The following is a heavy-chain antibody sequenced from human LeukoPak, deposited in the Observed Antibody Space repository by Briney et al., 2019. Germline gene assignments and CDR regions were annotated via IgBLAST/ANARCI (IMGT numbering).Heavy chain of an antibody. CDR2: IYYSGST. CDR3: ARGGHVVVTAIQY. Sequence: SETLSLTCTVSGGSISSNSYYWGWIRQPPGKGLEWIGSIYYSGSTYYNSSLKNRVTISVDTSKNQFSLKLSSMTAADTAVYYCARGGHVVVTAIQYWGQGTLVTVSS. J-gene: IGHJ4*02. D-gene: IGHD2-21*02. CDR1: GGSISSNSYY. V-gene: IGHV4-39*07.